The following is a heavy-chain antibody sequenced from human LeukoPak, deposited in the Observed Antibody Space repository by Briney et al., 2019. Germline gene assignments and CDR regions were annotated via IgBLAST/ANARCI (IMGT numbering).Heavy chain of an antibody. J-gene: IGHJ3*02. CDR3: ARAPWEVVAATGVDLDI. V-gene: IGHV1-18*01. CDR2: ISAYNGNT. CDR1: GYTFTSYG. D-gene: IGHD2-15*01. Sequence: ASVKVSCRASGYTFTSYGISWVRQAPGQGLEWMGWISAYNGNTNYAQKLQGRVTMTTDTSTSTAYMGLRSLRSDDTAVYYCARAPWEVVAATGVDLDIWGQGTMVTVSS.